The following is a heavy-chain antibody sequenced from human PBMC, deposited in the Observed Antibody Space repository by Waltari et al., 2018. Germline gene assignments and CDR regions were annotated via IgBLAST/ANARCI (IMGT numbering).Heavy chain of an antibody. V-gene: IGHV4-34*01. CDR3: ARDGYKGYYDFWSGMSSFYYGMDV. D-gene: IGHD3-3*01. CDR2: INHSGST. J-gene: IGHJ6*02. CDR1: GGSFSGSS. Sequence: QVQLQQWGAGLLKPSETLSLTCAVYGGSFSGSSWRWIRQPHGKGLEWIGEINHSGSTNYNPSLKSRVTISVDTSKNQFSLKLSSVTAADTAVYYCARDGYKGYYDFWSGMSSFYYGMDVWGQGTTVTVSS.